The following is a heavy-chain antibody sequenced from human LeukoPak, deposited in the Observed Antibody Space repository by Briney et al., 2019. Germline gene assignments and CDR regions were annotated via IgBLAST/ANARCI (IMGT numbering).Heavy chain of an antibody. D-gene: IGHD3-16*02. CDR3: ARELDYVWGSYRIDAFDI. Sequence: ASVKVSCKASGYTFTDYYMHWVRQAPGQGLEWMGWINPNSGGTKYAQQFQGRVTMTRDTSISTAYMELSRLRSDDTAVYYCARELDYVWGSYRIDAFDIWGQGTMVTVSS. J-gene: IGHJ3*02. V-gene: IGHV1-2*02. CDR1: GYTFTDYY. CDR2: INPNSGGT.